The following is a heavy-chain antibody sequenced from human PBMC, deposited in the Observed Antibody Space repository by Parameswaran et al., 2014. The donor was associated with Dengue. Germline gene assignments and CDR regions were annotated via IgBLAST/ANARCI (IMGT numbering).Heavy chain of an antibody. J-gene: IGHJ5*02. CDR2: ISSSSSTI. V-gene: IGHV3-48*02. Sequence: VRQAPGKGLEWISYISSSSSTIYYADSVKGRFTISRDNAKNSLYLQMNSLRDEDTAVYYCAREDGYCSSTSCPKWFDPWGQGTLVTVSS. CDR3: AREDGYCSSTSCPKWFDP. D-gene: IGHD2-2*01.